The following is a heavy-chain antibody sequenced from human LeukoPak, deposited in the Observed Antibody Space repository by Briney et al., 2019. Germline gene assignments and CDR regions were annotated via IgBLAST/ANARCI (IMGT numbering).Heavy chain of an antibody. V-gene: IGHV4-39*01. Sequence: SETLSLTCTVSGDSISSSGHYWGWIRQSPGTGLEWIGSFHYSGNTYYKPSLKSRATISVDTSKNQFSLKLSSVTAADTAVYYCARHYQGLRGYFDYWGQGTLVTVSS. CDR2: FHYSGNT. CDR3: ARHYQGLRGYFDY. CDR1: GDSISSSGHY. J-gene: IGHJ4*02. D-gene: IGHD2-2*01.